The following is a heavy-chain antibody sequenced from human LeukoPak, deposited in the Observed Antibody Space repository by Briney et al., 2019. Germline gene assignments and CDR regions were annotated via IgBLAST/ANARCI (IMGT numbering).Heavy chain of an antibody. CDR2: INWNGGST. Sequence: PGGSLRLSCAASGFTFDDYGMSWVRQAPGKGLEWVSGINWNGGSTGYADSVKGRFTISRDNAKNSLYLQMNSLRAEDTALYYCARSGLQTGTSRFWFDPWGQGTLVTVSS. CDR1: GFTFDDYG. CDR3: ARSGLQTGTSRFWFDP. D-gene: IGHD1-7*01. J-gene: IGHJ5*02. V-gene: IGHV3-20*04.